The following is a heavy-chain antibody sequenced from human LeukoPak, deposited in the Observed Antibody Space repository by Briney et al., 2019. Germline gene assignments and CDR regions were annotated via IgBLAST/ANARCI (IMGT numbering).Heavy chain of an antibody. V-gene: IGHV4-59*01. Sequence: SETLSLTCTVSGGSISSYYWSWIRQPPGKGLEWIGYIYYSGSTNYNPSLKSRVTISIDTSKNQFSLKLRTVTAADTAVYYCARRYCDSTSCGDAFDLWGQGTMVTVSS. D-gene: IGHD2-2*01. CDR2: IYYSGST. J-gene: IGHJ3*01. CDR1: GGSISSYY. CDR3: ARRYCDSTSCGDAFDL.